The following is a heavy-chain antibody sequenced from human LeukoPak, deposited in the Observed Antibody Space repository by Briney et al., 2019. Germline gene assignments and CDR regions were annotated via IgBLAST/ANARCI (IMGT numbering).Heavy chain of an antibody. CDR2: ISDSSAM. V-gene: IGHV3-48*01. J-gene: IGHJ4*02. D-gene: IGHD5-12*01. CDR3: ARDGGYSGYDADC. Sequence: AGGSLRLFCAASGFTFSTYSMKWVRQAPGKGLEWVSYISDSSAMYYADSVRGRFTISRENDKNSLFLQMNSLRAEDTAVYYCARDGGYSGYDADCWGQGTLVTVSS. CDR1: GFTFSTYS.